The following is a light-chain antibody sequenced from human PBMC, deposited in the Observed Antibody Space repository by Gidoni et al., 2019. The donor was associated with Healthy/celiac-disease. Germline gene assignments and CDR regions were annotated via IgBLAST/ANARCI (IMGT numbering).Light chain of an antibody. CDR2: AAS. J-gene: IGKJ4*01. CDR3: QQLNSYFSLT. CDR1: QGISSY. V-gene: IGKV1-9*01. Sequence: DIQLTQSPSFLSASVGDRVTITCRASQGISSYLAWYQQKPGKAPKLLIYAASTLQSGVPSRFSGSGSGTEFTLTISSLQPEDFATYYCQQLNSYFSLTFGGXTKVEIK.